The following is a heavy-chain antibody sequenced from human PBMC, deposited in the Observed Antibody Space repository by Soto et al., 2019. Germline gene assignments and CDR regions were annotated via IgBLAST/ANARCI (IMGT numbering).Heavy chain of an antibody. CDR3: ARVYCTNGVCHGGMDV. J-gene: IGHJ6*02. D-gene: IGHD2-8*01. CDR1: GFTFSSYD. CDR2: IGTAGDT. V-gene: IGHV3-13*01. Sequence: GGSQRLSCAASGFTFSSYDMHWVRQATGKGLEWVSAIGTAGDTYYPGSVKGRFTISRENAKNSLYLQMNSLRAGDTAVYYCARVYCTNGVCHGGMDVWGQGTTVTVSS.